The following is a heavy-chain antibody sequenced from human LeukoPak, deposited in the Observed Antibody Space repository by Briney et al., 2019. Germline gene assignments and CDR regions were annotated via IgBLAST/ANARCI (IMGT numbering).Heavy chain of an antibody. Sequence: GGSLRLSCAASGIAVIGNYMSWVRQPPGKGLEWVSFISINTDTFYADSVRGRFTISTDSSRNTLFLQMNSLRDEDSAVYYCAIAQSWDELFDFWGQGTLVTVSS. CDR3: AIAQSWDELFDF. CDR2: ISINTDT. J-gene: IGHJ4*02. V-gene: IGHV3-53*01. D-gene: IGHD1-26*01. CDR1: GIAVIGNY.